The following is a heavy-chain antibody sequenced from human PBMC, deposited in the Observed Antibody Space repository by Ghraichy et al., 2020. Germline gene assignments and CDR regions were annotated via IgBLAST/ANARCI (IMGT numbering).Heavy chain of an antibody. CDR2: ISSGSDYI. Sequence: GGSLRLSCAASAFPFSLYTMNWVRQAPGKRLEWVSSISSGSDYIYFRDSVRGRFTISRDNAKSSLFLQMDSLRAEDTAVYYCARVNLETTGLDYWGQGTLVTVSS. J-gene: IGHJ4*02. CDR1: AFPFSLYT. CDR3: ARVNLETTGLDY. D-gene: IGHD1-1*01. V-gene: IGHV3-21*06.